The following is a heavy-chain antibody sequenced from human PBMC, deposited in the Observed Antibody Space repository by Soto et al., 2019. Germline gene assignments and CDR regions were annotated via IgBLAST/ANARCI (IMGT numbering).Heavy chain of an antibody. J-gene: IGHJ4*02. CDR3: AKKVGAVAGSNFDY. V-gene: IGHV3-30*18. Sequence: PGGSLRLSCAASGFTFSSYGMHWVRQAPGRGLEWVALISYDGSNKYYADSVKSRFTSSRDNSKNTLYLQMNSLRAEDTAVYYCAKKVGAVAGSNFDYWGQGTLVTVSS. CDR1: GFTFSSYG. CDR2: ISYDGSNK. D-gene: IGHD6-19*01.